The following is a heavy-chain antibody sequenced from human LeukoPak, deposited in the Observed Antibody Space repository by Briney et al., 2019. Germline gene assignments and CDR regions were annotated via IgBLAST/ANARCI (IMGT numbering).Heavy chain of an antibody. J-gene: IGHJ4*02. CDR3: ARVSDDSSGYYSGCFDY. Sequence: ASVKVSCKASGYTFTGYYMHWVRQAPGQGLEWMGRINPNSGGTNYAQKFQGRVTMTRDTSISAAYMELSSLRSEDTAVYYCARVSDDSSGYYSGCFDYWGQGTLVTVSS. D-gene: IGHD3-22*01. CDR1: GYTFTGYY. V-gene: IGHV1-2*06. CDR2: INPNSGGT.